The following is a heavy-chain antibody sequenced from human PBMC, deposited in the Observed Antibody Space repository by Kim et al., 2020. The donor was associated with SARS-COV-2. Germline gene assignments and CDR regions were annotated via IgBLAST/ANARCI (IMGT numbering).Heavy chain of an antibody. CDR1: GFTFSSNG. Sequence: GGSLRLSCAASGFTFSSNGMHWVRQAPGKGLEWVAVISYDGSNKYYADSVKGRFTISRDNSNTTLYLQMNSLRAEDTAVYYCAKDRSSSWTLDYWGQGTLVTVSS. V-gene: IGHV3-30*18. CDR3: AKDRSSSWTLDY. J-gene: IGHJ4*02. D-gene: IGHD6-13*01. CDR2: ISYDGSNK.